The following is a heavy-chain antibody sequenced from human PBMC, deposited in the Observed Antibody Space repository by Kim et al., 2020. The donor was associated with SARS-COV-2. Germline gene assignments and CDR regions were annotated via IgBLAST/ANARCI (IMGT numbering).Heavy chain of an antibody. V-gene: IGHV4-59*08. Sequence: SETLSLTCTVSGGSISSYYWSWIRQPPGKGLEWIGYIYYSGSTNYNPSLKSRVTISVDTSKNQFSLKLSSVTAADTAVYYCARLRGSGYYYPGWFDPWGQGTLVTVSS. CDR1: GGSISSYY. J-gene: IGHJ5*02. CDR2: IYYSGST. D-gene: IGHD3-22*01. CDR3: ARLRGSGYYYPGWFDP.